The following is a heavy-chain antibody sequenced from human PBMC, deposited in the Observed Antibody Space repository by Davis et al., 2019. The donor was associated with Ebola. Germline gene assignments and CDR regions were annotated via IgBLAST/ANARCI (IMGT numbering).Heavy chain of an antibody. V-gene: IGHV1-8*01. Sequence: VSVKVSCKASGYTFTSYDINWVRQATGQGLEWMGWMNPNSGNTGYAQKFQGRVTMTRNTSISTAYMELSSLRSEDTAVYYCARRVGVSMDTRHDYWGQGTLVTVSS. CDR3: ARRVGVSMDTRHDY. CDR2: MNPNSGNT. D-gene: IGHD5-18*01. CDR1: GYTFTSYD. J-gene: IGHJ4*02.